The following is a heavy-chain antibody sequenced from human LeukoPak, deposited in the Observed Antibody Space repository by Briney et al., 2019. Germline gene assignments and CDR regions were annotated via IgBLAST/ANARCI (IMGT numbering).Heavy chain of an antibody. V-gene: IGHV4-39*07. J-gene: IGHJ3*02. CDR1: GGSITSSYY. D-gene: IGHD3-10*01. CDR3: AKSNGYGLVDI. CDR2: IYHSGST. Sequence: SETLSLTCNVSGGSITSSYYWGWIRQPPGKGLEWIGSIYHSGSTHYNPSLKSRVTISLDTSRNQFSLKLNSVTAADTAVYYCAKSNGYGLVDIWGQGTMVTVSS.